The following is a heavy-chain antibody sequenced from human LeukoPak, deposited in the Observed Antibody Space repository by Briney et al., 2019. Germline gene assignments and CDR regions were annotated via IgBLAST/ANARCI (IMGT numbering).Heavy chain of an antibody. CDR1: GDSISRSGFY. Sequence: PSETLSLNCTVSGDSISRSGFYWSWIRQHPGTGLEWIAYIHYIGNTYYNPSLEGRVTMSVDTSSNQFSLNVASVTAADTAFYYCARVRDDFFFDFWGQGLLVTVSS. CDR2: IHYIGNT. CDR3: ARVRDDFFFDF. D-gene: IGHD3-3*01. J-gene: IGHJ4*02. V-gene: IGHV4-31*03.